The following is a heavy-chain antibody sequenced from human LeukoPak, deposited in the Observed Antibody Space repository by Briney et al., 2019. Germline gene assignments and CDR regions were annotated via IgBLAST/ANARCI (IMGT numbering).Heavy chain of an antibody. Sequence: GGSLRLSCVASGFTFSSYTMQWVRQAPGKGLEWVAVIWHDGSNKYYADSVKGRFTITRDNSKNTLYLQMNSLRAEDTAVYYCAGGSGISDFWGQGTLVTVSS. J-gene: IGHJ4*02. CDR1: GFTFSSYT. V-gene: IGHV3-33*01. CDR2: IWHDGSNK. CDR3: AGGSGISDF. D-gene: IGHD1-26*01.